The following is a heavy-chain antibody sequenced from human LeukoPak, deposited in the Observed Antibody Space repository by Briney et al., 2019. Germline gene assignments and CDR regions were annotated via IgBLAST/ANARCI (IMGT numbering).Heavy chain of an antibody. CDR2: IYSSGST. V-gene: IGHV4-59*01. Sequence: PSETLSLTCTVSGASISNYYWTWIRQPPGKGLEWIGYIYSSGSTNYNPSLRSRVTMSADTSKNQFSLNLSSVTPADTAAYYCARSGTAAGRRDYWGQGTLVTVSP. CDR1: GASISNYY. J-gene: IGHJ4*02. D-gene: IGHD6-13*01. CDR3: ARSGTAAGRRDY.